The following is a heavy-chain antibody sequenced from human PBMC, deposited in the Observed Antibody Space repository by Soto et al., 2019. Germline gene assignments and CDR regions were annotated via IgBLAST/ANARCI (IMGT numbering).Heavy chain of an antibody. CDR3: ARGGWEFGP. V-gene: IGHV1-18*01. D-gene: IGHD1-26*01. J-gene: IGHJ5*02. CDR2: ISAYNGTT. CDR1: GYTFSSYG. Sequence: QVQLVQSGAEVKKPGASVKVSCKASGYTFSSYGISWVRQAPGQGLEWMGWISAYNGTTHYAQNLQGRVTMTTDTSPSPAYMELRTPRSDDTAEYYCARGGWEFGPWGQETLVTVSS.